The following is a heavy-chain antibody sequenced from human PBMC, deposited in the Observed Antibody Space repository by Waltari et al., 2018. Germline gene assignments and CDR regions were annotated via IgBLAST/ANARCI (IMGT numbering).Heavy chain of an antibody. CDR3: AHPSGQRVRAGAFDI. D-gene: IGHD6-13*01. CDR2: IYWNDDK. Sequence: QITLKESGPTLVKPTQTLTLTCTFSGFSLSPSGVGVGWIRQPPGKALAWLALIYWNDDKRYRPSLKSRLTITKDTSKNQVVLTMTNMDPVDTATYYCAHPSGQRVRAGAFDIWGQGTMVTVSS. V-gene: IGHV2-5*01. J-gene: IGHJ3*02. CDR1: GFSLSPSGVG.